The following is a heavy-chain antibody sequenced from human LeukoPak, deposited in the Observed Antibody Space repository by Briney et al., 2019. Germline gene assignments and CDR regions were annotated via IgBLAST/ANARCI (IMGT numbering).Heavy chain of an antibody. CDR3: ARGGYYDTSAPVGY. J-gene: IGHJ4*02. CDR1: GGSFRGYY. Sequence: SETLSLTCTVYGGSFRGYYWTWIRQSPGKGLEWIGEINHSGSTNYNPSLKSRVTMSVDTSKNQFSLKLTSLTAADTAVYYCARGGYYDTSAPVGYWGQGTLVTVSS. V-gene: IGHV4-34*01. CDR2: INHSGST. D-gene: IGHD3-22*01.